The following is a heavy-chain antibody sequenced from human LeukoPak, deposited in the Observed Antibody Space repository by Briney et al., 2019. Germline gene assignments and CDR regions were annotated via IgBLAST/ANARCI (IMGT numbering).Heavy chain of an antibody. D-gene: IGHD3-9*01. J-gene: IGHJ4*02. CDR3: AKGPISYYDILTGYLDY. CDR2: ISYDGSKR. V-gene: IGHV3-30*04. CDR1: GFSFGSYT. Sequence: GGSLRLSCAASGFSFGSYTMHWVRQAPGKRLEWVAVISYDGSKRYYADSVKGRFTISRENSKNTLYLQLSSLRPEDTAVYYCAKGPISYYDILTGYLDYWGQGTLATVSS.